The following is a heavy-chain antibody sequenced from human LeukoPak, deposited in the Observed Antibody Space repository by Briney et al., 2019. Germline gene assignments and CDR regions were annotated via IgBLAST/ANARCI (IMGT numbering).Heavy chain of an antibody. V-gene: IGHV3-33*01. CDR1: GFSFSIYG. CDR2: IYYDGSNQ. Sequence: PGRSLRLSCVASGFSFSIYGMHWVRQAPGQGLEWVAVIYYDGSNQYYADSVQGRFTISRDDSKNTVYLQMNNLRAEDTAVYSCARDGATSTRGAYYFDHWGQGALVTVSS. CDR3: ARDGATSTRGAYYFDH. J-gene: IGHJ4*02. D-gene: IGHD2-2*01.